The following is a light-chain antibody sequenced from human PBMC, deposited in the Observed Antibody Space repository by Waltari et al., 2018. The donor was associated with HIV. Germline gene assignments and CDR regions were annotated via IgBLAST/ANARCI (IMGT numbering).Light chain of an antibody. Sequence: QSALTQPASVSGSPGQSITLSCTGTNTDVGTYNLFSWYQQHPGKAPKLIIYEVTKRPSGVSNRFSGSKAGNTASLTISGLQADDEADYYCCLYVGTNTFFGTGTKVTVL. CDR3: CLYVGTNTF. J-gene: IGLJ1*01. V-gene: IGLV2-23*02. CDR2: EVT. CDR1: NTDVGTYNL.